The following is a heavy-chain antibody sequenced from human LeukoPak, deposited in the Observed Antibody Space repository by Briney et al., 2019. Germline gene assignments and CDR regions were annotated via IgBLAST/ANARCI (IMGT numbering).Heavy chain of an antibody. CDR3: AREAAAAWRDAFDI. Sequence: PSETLSLTCTVSGGSISSYYWSWIRQPPGKGLEWIGYIYYSGSTNYNPSLKGRVTISVDTSKNQFSPKLSSVTAADTAVYYCAREAAAAWRDAFDIWGQGTMVTVSS. CDR1: GGSISSYY. V-gene: IGHV4-59*12. J-gene: IGHJ3*02. D-gene: IGHD6-13*01. CDR2: IYYSGST.